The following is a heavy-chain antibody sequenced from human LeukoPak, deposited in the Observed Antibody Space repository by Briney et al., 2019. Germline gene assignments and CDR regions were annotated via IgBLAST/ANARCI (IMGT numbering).Heavy chain of an antibody. Sequence: GGSLRLSCAASGFTFSSYGMHWVRQAPGRVLGWVAVISYDGSNKYYADSVKGRFTISRDNPKNTLYLQMNSLRAEDTAVYYCAKDAHSGSSYYYYYGMDVWGQGTTVTVSS. CDR3: AKDAHSGSSYYYYYGMDV. J-gene: IGHJ6*02. CDR1: GFTFSSYG. D-gene: IGHD1-26*01. V-gene: IGHV3-30*18. CDR2: ISYDGSNK.